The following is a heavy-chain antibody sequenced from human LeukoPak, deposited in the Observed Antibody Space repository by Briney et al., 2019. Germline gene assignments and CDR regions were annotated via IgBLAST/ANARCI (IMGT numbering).Heavy chain of an antibody. CDR3: ARRITFGGVLDAFDI. CDR2: IYYSGST. J-gene: IGHJ3*02. CDR1: GGSISSYY. Sequence: SETLSLTCTVSGGSISSYYWSWIRQPPGKGLEWIGYIYYSGSTNYNPFLKSRVTISVDTSKNQFSLKLSSVTAADTAVYYCARRITFGGVLDAFDIWGQGTMVTVSS. D-gene: IGHD3-16*01. V-gene: IGHV4-59*01.